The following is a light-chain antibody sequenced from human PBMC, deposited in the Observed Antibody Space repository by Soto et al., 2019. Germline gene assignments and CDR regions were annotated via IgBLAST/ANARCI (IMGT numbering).Light chain of an antibody. CDR2: AAS. V-gene: IGKV3-15*01. J-gene: IGKJ1*01. CDR3: QQYNNWPRT. CDR1: QSVSSN. Sequence: EIVMTQSPATLSVSPGERATLSCRASQSVSSNLAWYQQKPGQAPRLLIYAASTRATDIPARFSGSGSGTEFTLTVSSLQSEDFVVYYCQQYNNWPRTFGQGTKVEIK.